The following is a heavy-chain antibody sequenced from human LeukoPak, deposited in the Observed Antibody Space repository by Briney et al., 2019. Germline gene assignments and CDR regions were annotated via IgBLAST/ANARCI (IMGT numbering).Heavy chain of an antibody. V-gene: IGHV3-43D*03. Sequence: GGSLRLSCAASGFTFDDYAMHWVRQAPGKGLEWVSLISWDGGSTYYADSVKGRFTISRDNAKNSLYLQMNSLRAEDTAVHYCARDLGTTVTTYLDYWGQGTLVTVSS. CDR2: ISWDGGST. CDR3: ARDLGTTVTTYLDY. D-gene: IGHD4-17*01. J-gene: IGHJ4*02. CDR1: GFTFDDYA.